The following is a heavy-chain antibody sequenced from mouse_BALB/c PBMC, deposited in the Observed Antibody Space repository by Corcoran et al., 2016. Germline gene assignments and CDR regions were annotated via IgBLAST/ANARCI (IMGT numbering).Heavy chain of an antibody. J-gene: IGHJ2*01. CDR1: GFNIKDNY. D-gene: IGHD4-1*01. CDR2: IDPANGNT. Sequence: EVQLQQSGAELVKPGASVKLSCTASGFNIKDNYMHWVKQRPEQGLEWIGRIDPANGNTKYDPKFQGKATITADTSSNTAYLQLSSLTSEGTAVYYCASSTGTIDYWGQGTTLTVSS. CDR3: ASSTGTIDY. V-gene: IGHV14-3*02.